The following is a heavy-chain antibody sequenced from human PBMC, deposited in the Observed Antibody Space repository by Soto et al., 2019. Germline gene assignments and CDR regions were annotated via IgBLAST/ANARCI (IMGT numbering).Heavy chain of an antibody. J-gene: IGHJ4*02. CDR2: ISSSTFYT. CDR3: ARGCGSTSCYGDPTA. CDR1: GFTFIDYY. D-gene: IGHD2-2*01. Sequence: QVQLVESGGGLVKPGGSLRLSCAASGFTFIDYYMTWIRQAPGKGLEWVSYISSSTFYTNYADSVKGRFTMSRDNARNSVFLQMTSLRAEDTAVYYCARGCGSTSCYGDPTAWGQGILVTVSS. V-gene: IGHV3-11*05.